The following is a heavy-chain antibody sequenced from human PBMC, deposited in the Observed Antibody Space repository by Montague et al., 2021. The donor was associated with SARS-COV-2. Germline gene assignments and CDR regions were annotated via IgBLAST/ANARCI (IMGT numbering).Heavy chain of an antibody. V-gene: IGHV3-30-3*01. CDR2: ISYDGSNK. J-gene: IGHJ3*02. D-gene: IGHD3-16*01. Sequence: SLRLSCAASGFTFSSYAMRWVRQAPGKGLEWVAVISYDGSNKYYADSVKGRFTISRGNSKNTLYLQMNSLRAEDTAVYYCAREGSVLGVEAFDIWGQGTMVTVSS. CDR1: GFTFSSYA. CDR3: AREGSVLGVEAFDI.